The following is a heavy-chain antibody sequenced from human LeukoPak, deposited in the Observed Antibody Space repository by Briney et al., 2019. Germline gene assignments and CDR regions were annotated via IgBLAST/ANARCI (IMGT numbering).Heavy chain of an antibody. CDR2: IYYTGST. CDR1: GGSISRDY. CDR3: ARHDSSGWKVDY. J-gene: IGHJ4*02. Sequence: SETLSLTCTVSGGSISRDYWSWIRQPPGKGLEWIGYIYYTGSTNYNPSLKSRVTISVDTSKNQFSLKLSSVTAADTAVYYCARHDSSGWKVDYWGQGTLVTVSS. V-gene: IGHV4-59*08. D-gene: IGHD6-19*01.